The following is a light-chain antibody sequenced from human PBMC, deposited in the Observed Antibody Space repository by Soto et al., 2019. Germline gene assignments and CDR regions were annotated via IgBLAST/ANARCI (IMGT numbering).Light chain of an antibody. CDR2: EVS. CDR1: SSDVGGYNY. J-gene: IGLJ2*01. V-gene: IGLV2-8*01. CDR3: SSYAGSKNLV. Sequence: QSVLTQPPSASGSPGQSVTISCTGTSSDVGGYNYVSWYQQHPGKAPKVMIYEVSKRPSGVPDRFSGSKSGNTASLTVSGLQAEDEADYYCSSYAGSKNLVFGGGTKVTVL.